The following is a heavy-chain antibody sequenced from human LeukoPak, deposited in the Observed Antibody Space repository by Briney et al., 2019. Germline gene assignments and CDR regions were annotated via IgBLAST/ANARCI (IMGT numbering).Heavy chain of an antibody. CDR1: GFTFSSYA. CDR2: ISGSGGST. D-gene: IGHD6-25*01. Sequence: GGSLSLSCAASGFTFSSYAMSWVRQAPGKGLEWVSAISGSGGSTYYADSVKGRFTISRDNSKNTLYLQMNSLRAEDTAVYYCARGVSGYPSDYWGQGTLVTVSS. J-gene: IGHJ4*02. CDR3: ARGVSGYPSDY. V-gene: IGHV3-23*01.